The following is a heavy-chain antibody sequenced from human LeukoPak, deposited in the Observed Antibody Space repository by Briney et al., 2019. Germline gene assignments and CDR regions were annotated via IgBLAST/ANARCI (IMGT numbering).Heavy chain of an antibody. J-gene: IGHJ4*02. CDR1: GYTFTGYY. Sequence: ASVKVSCKASGYTFTGYYMHWVRQAPGQGLEWMGWINPNSGGTNYAQKFQGGVTMTRDTSISTAHMELSRLRSDDTAVYYCARAGVVTHPGPVGYWGQGTLVTVSS. D-gene: IGHD3-3*01. V-gene: IGHV1-2*02. CDR3: ARAGVVTHPGPVGY. CDR2: INPNSGGT.